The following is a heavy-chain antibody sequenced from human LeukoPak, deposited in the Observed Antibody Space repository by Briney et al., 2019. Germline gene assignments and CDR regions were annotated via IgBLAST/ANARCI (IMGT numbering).Heavy chain of an antibody. Sequence: SVTVSCKASGGTFSSYAISWVRQAPGQGLEWMGGIIPIFGTANYAQKFQGRVTITADKSTSTAYMELSSLRAEDTAVYYCASDVWGSYRYARLGYWGQGTLVTVSS. D-gene: IGHD3-16*02. CDR3: ASDVWGSYRYARLGY. CDR1: GGTFSSYA. V-gene: IGHV1-69*06. J-gene: IGHJ4*02. CDR2: IIPIFGTA.